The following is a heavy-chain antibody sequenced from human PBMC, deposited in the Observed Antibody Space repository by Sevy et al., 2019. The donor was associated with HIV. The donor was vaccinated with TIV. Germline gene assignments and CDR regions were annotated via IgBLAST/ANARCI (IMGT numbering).Heavy chain of an antibody. CDR3: AKAWDEDYDILTGYYSPLDY. CDR2: ISGSGGST. CDR1: GFTFSSYA. D-gene: IGHD3-9*01. Sequence: GGSLRLSCAASGFTFSSYAVSWVRQAPGKGLEWVSAISGSGGSTYYADSVKGRFTISRDNSKNTLYLQMNSLRAEDTAVYYCAKAWDEDYDILTGYYSPLDYWGQGTLVTVSS. V-gene: IGHV3-23*01. J-gene: IGHJ4*02.